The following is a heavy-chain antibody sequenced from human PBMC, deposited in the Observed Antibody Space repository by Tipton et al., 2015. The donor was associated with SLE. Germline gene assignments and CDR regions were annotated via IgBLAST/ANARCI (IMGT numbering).Heavy chain of an antibody. D-gene: IGHD4-17*01. V-gene: IGHV4-61*09. CDR3: ARNHDYGDYEENWYFDL. Sequence: TLSLTCTVSGGSISSNTYYWSWIRQPAGKGLEWIGYIYTSESTNYNPSLKSRVTISVDTSRNQFSLKLSSVTAADTAVYYCARNHDYGDYEENWYFDLWGRGTLVTVSS. J-gene: IGHJ2*01. CDR1: GGSISSNTYY. CDR2: IYTSEST.